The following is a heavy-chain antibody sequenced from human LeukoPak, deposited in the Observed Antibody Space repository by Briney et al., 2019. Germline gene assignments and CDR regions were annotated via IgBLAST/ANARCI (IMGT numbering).Heavy chain of an antibody. CDR2: INPDGRDT. V-gene: IGHV3-7*01. CDR3: TSWGDTTAEYFQR. D-gene: IGHD2-21*02. Sequence: GGSLRLSCVVSGFTFNRCWMNWVRQAPGKGLEWVAHINPDGRDTYYVDSVKGRFTISRDNAQNSMYLQMNSLGVEDAAVYYCTSWGDTTAEYFQRWGQGTLVTVSS. CDR1: GFTFNRCW. J-gene: IGHJ1*01.